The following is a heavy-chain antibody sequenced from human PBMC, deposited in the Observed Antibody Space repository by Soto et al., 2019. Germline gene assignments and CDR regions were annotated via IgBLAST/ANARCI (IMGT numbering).Heavy chain of an antibody. Sequence: GESLKISCKGSGYSFTSYWTGWVRQMPGKGLEWMGIIYPGDSDTRYSPSFQGQVTISADKSISTAYLQWSSLKASDTAMYYCARHITMVRGGYGMDVWGQGTTVTVSS. D-gene: IGHD3-10*01. CDR2: IYPGDSDT. J-gene: IGHJ6*02. CDR1: GYSFTSYW. V-gene: IGHV5-51*01. CDR3: ARHITMVRGGYGMDV.